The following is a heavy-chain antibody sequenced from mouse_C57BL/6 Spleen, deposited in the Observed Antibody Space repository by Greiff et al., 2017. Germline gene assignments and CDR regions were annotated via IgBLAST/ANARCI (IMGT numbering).Heavy chain of an antibody. D-gene: IGHD2-2*01. CDR3: ARRSTMVTGPYAMDY. Sequence: QVQLQQPGAELVRPGSSVKLSCKASGYTFTSYWMHWVKQRPIQGLEWIGNIDPSDSETHYNQKFKDKDTLTVDKSSSTAYMQLSSLTSEDSAVYYCARRSTMVTGPYAMDYWGQGTSVTVSS. V-gene: IGHV1-52*01. CDR2: IDPSDSET. J-gene: IGHJ4*01. CDR1: GYTFTSYW.